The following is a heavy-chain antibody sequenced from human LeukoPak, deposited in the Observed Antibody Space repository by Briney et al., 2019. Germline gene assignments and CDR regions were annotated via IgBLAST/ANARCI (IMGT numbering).Heavy chain of an antibody. V-gene: IGHV3-23*01. CDR1: GFTFSSYA. CDR2: ISGSGGST. Sequence: GGSLRLPCAASGFTFSSYAMSWVRQAPGKGLEWVSTISGSGGSTYYADSEKGRFTISRDNSKNTLYLQMNSPRAEDTAVYYCAKSHYSSGWYDFDYWGQGTLVTVSS. CDR3: AKSHYSSGWYDFDY. D-gene: IGHD6-19*01. J-gene: IGHJ4*02.